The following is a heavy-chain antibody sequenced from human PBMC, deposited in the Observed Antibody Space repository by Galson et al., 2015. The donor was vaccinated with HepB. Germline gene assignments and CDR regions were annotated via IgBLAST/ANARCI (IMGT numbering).Heavy chain of an antibody. Sequence: SLRLSCAASGFTVSSNYMSWVRQAPGKGLEWVSVIYSGGSTYYADSVKGRFTISRDNSKNTLYLQMNSLRAEDTAVYYCARQLGGTPYWYLDLWGRGTLVTVSS. D-gene: IGHD1-1*01. J-gene: IGHJ2*01. CDR1: GFTVSSNY. CDR2: IYSGGST. CDR3: ARQLGGTPYWYLDL. V-gene: IGHV3-53*01.